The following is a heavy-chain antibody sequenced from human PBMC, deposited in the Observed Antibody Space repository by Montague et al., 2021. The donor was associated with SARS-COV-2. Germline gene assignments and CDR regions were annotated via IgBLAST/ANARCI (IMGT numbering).Heavy chain of an antibody. Sequence: SETLSLTCAVYGGSFSGYYWSWIRQPPGKGLEWIGEINDSGSTYYNPPLKGRVTISVDTSKNQFSLKLSSVTAADTAVYYCARGRAARSITIFGVVNPAIRYYYYMDVWGKGTTVTVSS. V-gene: IGHV4-34*01. CDR1: GGSFSGYY. CDR3: ARGRAARSITIFGVVNPAIRYYYYMDV. D-gene: IGHD3-3*01. J-gene: IGHJ6*03. CDR2: INDSGST.